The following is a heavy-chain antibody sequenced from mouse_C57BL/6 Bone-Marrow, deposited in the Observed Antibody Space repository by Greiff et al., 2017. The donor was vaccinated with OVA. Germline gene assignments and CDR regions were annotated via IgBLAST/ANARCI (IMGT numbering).Heavy chain of an antibody. Sequence: EVHLVESGPGLVKPSQSLSLTCSVTGYSITSGYYWNWIRQFPGNKLEWMGYISYDGSNNYNPSLKNRISITRDTSKNQFFLKLNSVTTEDTATYYCARGDSGYGYYYAMDYWGQGTSVTVSS. CDR1: GYSITSGYY. CDR2: ISYDGSN. J-gene: IGHJ4*01. D-gene: IGHD3-2*02. V-gene: IGHV3-6*01. CDR3: ARGDSGYGYYYAMDY.